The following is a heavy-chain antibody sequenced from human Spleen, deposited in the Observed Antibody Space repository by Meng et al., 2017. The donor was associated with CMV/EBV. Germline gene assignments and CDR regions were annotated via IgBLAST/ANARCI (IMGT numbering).Heavy chain of an antibody. CDR2: INWEGIST. D-gene: IGHD3-10*01. Sequence: GESLKISCTASGFTVSSNYMSWVRQAPGKGLEWVSGINWEGISTGYVDSVKGRFTISRDNAKKYLYLQMKSLRAEDTALYYCARVIGSGRYSGWFDTWGQGTPVTVSS. CDR3: ARVIGSGRYSGWFDT. CDR1: GFTVSSNY. J-gene: IGHJ5*02. V-gene: IGHV3-20*04.